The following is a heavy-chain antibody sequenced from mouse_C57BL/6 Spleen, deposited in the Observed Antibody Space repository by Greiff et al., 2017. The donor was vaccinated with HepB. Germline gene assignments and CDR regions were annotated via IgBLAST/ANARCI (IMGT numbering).Heavy chain of an antibody. CDR3: ARDLGSKGAMDY. V-gene: IGHV3-6*01. CDR1: GYSITSGYY. CDR2: ISYDGSN. Sequence: EVKLVESGPGLVKPSQSLSLTCSVTGYSITSGYYWNWIRQFPGNKLEWMGYISYDGSNNYNPSLKNRISITRDTSKNQFFLTLNSVTTEDTATYYCARDLGSKGAMDYWGQGTSVTVSS. J-gene: IGHJ4*01. D-gene: IGHD4-1*01.